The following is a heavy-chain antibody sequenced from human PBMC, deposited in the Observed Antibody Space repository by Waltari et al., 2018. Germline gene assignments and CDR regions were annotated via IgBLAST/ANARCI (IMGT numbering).Heavy chain of an antibody. CDR3: ARDSSSWPNWYFDL. D-gene: IGHD6-13*01. V-gene: IGHV4-31*03. CDR1: GGSISSGGYY. J-gene: IGHJ2*01. CDR2: IYYSGST. Sequence: QVQLQESGPGLVKPSQTLSLTCTVSGGSISSGGYYWSWIRQHPGKGLEWIGYIYYSGSTYYNPSLKSRVTISVDTSKNQFSLKLSSVTAADTAVYYCARDSSSWPNWYFDLWGRGTLVTVSS.